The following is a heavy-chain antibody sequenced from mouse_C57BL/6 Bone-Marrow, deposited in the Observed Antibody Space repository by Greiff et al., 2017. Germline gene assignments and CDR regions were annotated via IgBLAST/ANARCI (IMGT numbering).Heavy chain of an antibody. V-gene: IGHV14-4*01. Sequence: EVQLQQSGAELVRPGASVKLSCTASGFNIKDDYMHWVKQRPEQGLEWIGWIDPENGDTEYASKFQGKATITADKSSNTAYLQLSSLTSEDTAVYYCTTGNYLAWFAYWCQGTLVTVSA. CDR3: TTGNYLAWFAY. CDR1: GFNIKDDY. CDR2: IDPENGDT. D-gene: IGHD5-5*01. J-gene: IGHJ3*01.